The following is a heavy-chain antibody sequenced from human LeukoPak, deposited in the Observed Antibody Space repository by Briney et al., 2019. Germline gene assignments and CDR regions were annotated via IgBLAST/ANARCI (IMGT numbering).Heavy chain of an antibody. D-gene: IGHD6-13*01. Sequence: GASVKVSCKASGYTFTSYGMNWVRQAPGQGLEWMGWINTNTGNPTYAQGFTGRFVFSLDTSVSTAYLQISSLKAEDTAVYYCARAYSRQQLPHPDAFDIWGQGTMVTVSS. CDR1: GYTFTSYG. J-gene: IGHJ3*02. CDR3: ARAYSRQQLPHPDAFDI. CDR2: INTNTGNP. V-gene: IGHV7-4-1*02.